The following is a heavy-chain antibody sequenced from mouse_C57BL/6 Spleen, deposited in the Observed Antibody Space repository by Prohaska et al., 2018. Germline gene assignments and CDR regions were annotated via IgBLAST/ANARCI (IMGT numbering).Heavy chain of an antibody. D-gene: IGHD6-1*01. CDR2: IDPSDSYT. CDR3: ARGLPAGYFDV. J-gene: IGHJ1*03. V-gene: IGHV1-69*01. CDR1: GYTFTSYW. Sequence: QVQLQQPGAELVMPGASVKLSCKASGYTFTSYWMHWVKQRPGQGLEWIGEIDPSDSYTNYNQKFKGKATLAVDKSASTAYMQLSSLTSEDSAVYYGARGLPAGYFDVWGTGTTVTVSS.